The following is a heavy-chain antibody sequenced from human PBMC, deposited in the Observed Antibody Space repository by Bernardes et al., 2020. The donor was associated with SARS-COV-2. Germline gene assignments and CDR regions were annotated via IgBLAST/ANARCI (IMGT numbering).Heavy chain of an antibody. CDR3: ARGYCSSTSCSGYYYYYGMDV. D-gene: IGHD2-2*01. Sequence: SETLSLTCAVYGGSFSGYYWSWIRQPPGKGLEWIGEINHSGSTNYNPSLKSRDTISVDTSKNQFSLKLSSVTAADTAVYYCARGYCSSTSCSGYYYYYGMDVWGQGTTVTVSS. CDR1: GGSFSGYY. J-gene: IGHJ6*02. V-gene: IGHV4-34*01. CDR2: INHSGST.